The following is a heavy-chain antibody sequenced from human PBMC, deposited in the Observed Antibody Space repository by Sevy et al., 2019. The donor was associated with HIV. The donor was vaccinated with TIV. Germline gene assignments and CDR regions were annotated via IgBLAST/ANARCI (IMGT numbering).Heavy chain of an antibody. D-gene: IGHD2-15*01. CDR2: INPSDGST. Sequence: ASVKVSCKASGYTFTSYYMHWVRQAPGQGLEWMGIINPSDGSTSYSQKFQGRDTMTRDTSTSTVYMELSSLRSEHTAGYYCAREGEVAATKLGAFDIWGYGTMVTVSS. V-gene: IGHV1-46*03. J-gene: IGHJ3*02. CDR3: AREGEVAATKLGAFDI. CDR1: GYTFTSYY.